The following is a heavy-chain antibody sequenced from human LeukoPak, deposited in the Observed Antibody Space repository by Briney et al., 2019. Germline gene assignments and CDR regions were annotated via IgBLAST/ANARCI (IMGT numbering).Heavy chain of an antibody. CDR1: GGSISSHY. J-gene: IGHJ4*02. V-gene: IGHV4-59*08. CDR3: ARHGGTSVYDPFEH. CDR2: IFYTGNT. Sequence: AETLSLTCTISGGSISSHYWSWIRQSPGKGLEWIGCIFYTGNTNYNPSLKSRVTISVDTSKKQFSLRLSSVTAADTAVYYCARHGGTSVYDPFEHWGQGTLVTVSS. D-gene: IGHD5/OR15-5a*01.